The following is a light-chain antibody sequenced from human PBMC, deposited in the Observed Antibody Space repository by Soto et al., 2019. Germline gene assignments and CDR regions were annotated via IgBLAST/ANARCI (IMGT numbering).Light chain of an antibody. Sequence: QSALTQPASVSGSPGQSITVSCTGTSSDVGSYNFVSWYQQHPGKAPKLMIYEVTSRPSGVSNRFSGSKSGNTASLTISGLKAEEEADYYCYSYTTSSTLVFGTVPKLTVL. CDR3: YSYTTSSTLV. CDR2: EVT. V-gene: IGLV2-14*03. J-gene: IGLJ1*01. CDR1: SSDVGSYNF.